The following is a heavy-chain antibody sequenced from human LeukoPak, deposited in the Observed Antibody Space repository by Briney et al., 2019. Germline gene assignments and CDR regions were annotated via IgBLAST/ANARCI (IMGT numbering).Heavy chain of an antibody. CDR3: ARGKVGGILWFGALPGKRNAFDI. CDR2: INPNSGGT. D-gene: IGHD3-10*01. V-gene: IGHV1-2*02. J-gene: IGHJ3*02. Sequence: GASVKVSCKASGYTFTGYYMHWVRQAPGQGLEWMGWINPNSGGTNYAQKFQGRVTMTRDTSISTAYMELSRLRSDDTAVYYCARGKVGGILWFGALPGKRNAFDIWGQGTMVTVSS. CDR1: GYTFTGYY.